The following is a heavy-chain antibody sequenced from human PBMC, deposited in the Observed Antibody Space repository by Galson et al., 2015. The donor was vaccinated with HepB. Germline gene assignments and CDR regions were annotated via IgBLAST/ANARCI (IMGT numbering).Heavy chain of an antibody. CDR3: AKIPNSRPIFGMVSDAFDI. CDR1: GFSFGSYA. J-gene: IGHJ3*02. V-gene: IGHV3-30*18. Sequence: SLRLSCAASGFSFGSYAMHWVRQAPGKGLEWLAVVSFDGNNDFYVDSVKGRFTISRDNSKNTLYLLLNSLRPEDTGVYYCAKIPNSRPIFGMVSDAFDIWGQGTMVAVSS. CDR2: VSFDGNND. D-gene: IGHD3-3*01.